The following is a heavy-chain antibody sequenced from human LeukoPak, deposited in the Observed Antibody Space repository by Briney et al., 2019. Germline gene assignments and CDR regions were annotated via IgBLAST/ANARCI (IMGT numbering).Heavy chain of an antibody. CDR3: AKEVIDYGGNSGAFDI. Sequence: GGSLRLSCAASGFTFSSYGMHWGRQASGKGLERVAFIRYDGSNKYYADSVKGRFTISRDNSKNTLYLQMNSLRAEDTAVYYCAKEVIDYGGNSGAFDIWGQGTMVTVSS. J-gene: IGHJ3*02. CDR2: IRYDGSNK. D-gene: IGHD4-23*01. CDR1: GFTFSSYG. V-gene: IGHV3-30*02.